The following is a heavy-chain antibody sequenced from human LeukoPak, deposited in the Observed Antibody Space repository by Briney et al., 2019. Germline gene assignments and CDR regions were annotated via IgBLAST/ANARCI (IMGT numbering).Heavy chain of an antibody. J-gene: IGHJ4*02. Sequence: HPGGSLRLSCAASGFTFSSYWMSWVRQAPGNGPEWVANIKEDESEKNYVNSVKDRFTISRDNAKNSLYLQMNSLRAEDTAVYYCARVTSGSSYRPFDYWGQGTLVTVSS. V-gene: IGHV3-7*01. CDR2: IKEDESEK. CDR1: GFTFSSYW. CDR3: ARVTSGSSYRPFDY. D-gene: IGHD3-10*01.